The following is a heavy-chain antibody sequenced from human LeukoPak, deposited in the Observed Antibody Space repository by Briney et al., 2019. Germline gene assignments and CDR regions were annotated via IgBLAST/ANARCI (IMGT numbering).Heavy chain of an antibody. J-gene: IGHJ6*02. CDR2: IIPIFGTA. V-gene: IGHV1-69*13. CDR3: ARDSIHGVSLYGMDV. Sequence: SVKVSCKASGGTFSSYAISWVRQAPGQGLEWMGGIIPIFGTANYAQKFQGRVTITADESTSTAYMGLSSLRSEDTAVYYCARDSIHGVSLYGMDVWGQGTTVTVSS. D-gene: IGHD6-6*01. CDR1: GGTFSSYA.